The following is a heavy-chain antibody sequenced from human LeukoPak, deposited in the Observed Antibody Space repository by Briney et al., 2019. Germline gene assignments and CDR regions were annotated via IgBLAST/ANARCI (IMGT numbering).Heavy chain of an antibody. D-gene: IGHD6-19*01. CDR3: AKGFRTYSSGWYVWDY. CDR1: GFTFSSYA. V-gene: IGHV3-23*01. Sequence: PGGSLRLSCAASGFTFSSYAMSWVRQAPGKGLEWVSAISGSGGSTYYADSVKGRFTISRDNSKNTLYLQMNSLRAEDTAVYYCAKGFRTYSSGWYVWDYWGQGTLVTVSS. CDR2: ISGSGGST. J-gene: IGHJ4*02.